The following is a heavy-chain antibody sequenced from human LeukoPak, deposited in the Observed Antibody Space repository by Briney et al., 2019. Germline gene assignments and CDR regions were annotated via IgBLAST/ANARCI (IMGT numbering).Heavy chain of an antibody. CDR3: ARSPTAQAYYFDY. CDR2: INHSGST. D-gene: IGHD4-17*01. CDR1: GGSISSYY. Sequence: SETLSLTCTVSGGSISSYYWSWIRQPPGKGLEWIGEINHSGSTNYNPSLKSRVTISVDTSKNQFSLKLSSVTAADTAVCYCARSPTAQAYYFDYWGQGTLVTVSS. J-gene: IGHJ4*02. V-gene: IGHV4-34*01.